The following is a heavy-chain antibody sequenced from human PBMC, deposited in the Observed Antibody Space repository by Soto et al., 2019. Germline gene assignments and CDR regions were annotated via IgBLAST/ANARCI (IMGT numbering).Heavy chain of an antibody. CDR1: GGSISSGGYY. V-gene: IGHV4-31*03. CDR3: ASGTEVSPSWDV. Sequence: QVQLQESGPGLVKPSQTLSLTCTVSGGSISSGGYYWSWIRQHPGKGLEWIGYIYYSGSTYYNPYLKSRVTISVDTSKNQCSLKLSSVTAADTAVYYCASGTEVSPSWDVWGQGTTVTVSS. J-gene: IGHJ6*02. D-gene: IGHD1-26*01. CDR2: IYYSGST.